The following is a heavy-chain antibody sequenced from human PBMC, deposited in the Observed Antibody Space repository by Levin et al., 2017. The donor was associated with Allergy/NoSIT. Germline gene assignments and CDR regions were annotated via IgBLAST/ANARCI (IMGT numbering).Heavy chain of an antibody. D-gene: IGHD3-16*01. J-gene: IGHJ4*02. CDR2: IHSGGTT. Sequence: GESLKISCAASGFSVSSTYMTWVRQAPGKGLEWVSVIHSGGTTYYADSVTGRFTISRDTAKNTLYLQMNGLRVEDTAIYYCTKDGPQKGDLLAYWGQGTLVTVSS. CDR3: TKDGPQKGDLLAY. CDR1: GFSVSSTY. V-gene: IGHV3-53*01.